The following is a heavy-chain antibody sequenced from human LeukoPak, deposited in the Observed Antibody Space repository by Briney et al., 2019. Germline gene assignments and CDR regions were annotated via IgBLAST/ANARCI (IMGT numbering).Heavy chain of an antibody. CDR3: AREPHYYDSSGYPDAFDI. V-gene: IGHV1-69*13. Sequence: SVKVSCKASGYTFTSYDISWVRQAPGQGLEWMGGIIPIFGTANYAQKFQGRVTITADESTSTAYMELSSLRSEDTAVYYCAREPHYYDSSGYPDAFDIWGQGTMVTVSS. D-gene: IGHD3-22*01. CDR2: IIPIFGTA. CDR1: GYTFTSYD. J-gene: IGHJ3*02.